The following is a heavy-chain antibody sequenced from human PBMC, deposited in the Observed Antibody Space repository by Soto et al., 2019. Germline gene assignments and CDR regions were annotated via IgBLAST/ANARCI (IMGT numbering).Heavy chain of an antibody. V-gene: IGHV4-59*08. D-gene: IGHD3-9*01. Sequence: SETLSLTCTVSGGSISSYYWSWIRQPPGKGLEWIGYIYYSGSTNYNPSLKSRVTISVDTSKNQFSLKLSSVTAADTAVYYCARHESWTGYHIDYWGQGTLVTVSS. CDR3: ARHESWTGYHIDY. CDR1: GGSISSYY. CDR2: IYYSGST. J-gene: IGHJ4*02.